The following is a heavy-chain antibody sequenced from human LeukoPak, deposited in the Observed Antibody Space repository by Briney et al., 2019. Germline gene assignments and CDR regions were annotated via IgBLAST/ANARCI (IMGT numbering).Heavy chain of an antibody. CDR2: VYSYETT. CDR1: GFTFSSYP. J-gene: IGHJ4*02. V-gene: IGHV4-59*01. CDR3: ARTPTF. Sequence: PGGSLRLSCAASGFTFSSYPMSWIRQPPGNGLEWIGYVYSYETTKYNPSLKSRVTISVDTSNNQFSLNLTSVTAADTAVYYCARTPTFWGQGILVTVSS.